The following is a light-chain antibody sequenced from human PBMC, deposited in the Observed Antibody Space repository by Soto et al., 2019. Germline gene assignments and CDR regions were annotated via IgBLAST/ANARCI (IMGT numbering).Light chain of an antibody. V-gene: IGKV1-9*01. CDR3: PQSYSTPRT. J-gene: IGKJ1*01. CDR2: AAS. Sequence: EISLTESPSFLSASVGYRVTITCRASQGISNYLAWYQQKPGKAPKLLIYAASTLQSEVPSRFSGSRSGTDFTLTISSLQPEDFATYYCPQSYSTPRTFGQGTKVDIK. CDR1: QGISNY.